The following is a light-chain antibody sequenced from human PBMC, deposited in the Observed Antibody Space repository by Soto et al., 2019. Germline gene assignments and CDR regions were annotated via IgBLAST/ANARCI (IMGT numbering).Light chain of an antibody. Sequence: ALTQPASVSGSPGQSIAISCTGSSSDVGFYNYVSWYQQHPGKVPKLIIYEVTNRPSGVSNRFSGSKSGNTASLTISGLQAEDEADYYCCSYTTSSTRVFGSGTKVTVL. J-gene: IGLJ1*01. V-gene: IGLV2-14*01. CDR3: CSYTTSSTRV. CDR2: EVT. CDR1: SSDVGFYNY.